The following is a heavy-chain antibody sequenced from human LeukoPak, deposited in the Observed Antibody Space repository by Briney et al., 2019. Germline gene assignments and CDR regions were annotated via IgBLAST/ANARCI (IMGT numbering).Heavy chain of an antibody. CDR2: ISGSAGST. V-gene: IGHV3-23*01. CDR3: ASGSGWYSPDY. Sequence: GGSLRLSCAASGFTFSSYAMSWVRQAPGKGLEWVSAISGSAGSTYYADSVKGRFTISRDNSKNTLYLQMNSLKTEDTAVYYCASGSGWYSPDYWGQGTLVTVSS. J-gene: IGHJ4*02. CDR1: GFTFSSYA. D-gene: IGHD6-19*01.